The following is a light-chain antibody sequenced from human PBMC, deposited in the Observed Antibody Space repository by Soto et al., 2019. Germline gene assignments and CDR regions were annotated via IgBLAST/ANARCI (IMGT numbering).Light chain of an antibody. CDR2: EDN. CDR1: SGSIASNY. V-gene: IGLV6-57*02. J-gene: IGLJ3*02. CDR3: QSYDSSNRGV. Sequence: NFMLTQPHSVSESPGKTVTISCTGSSGSIASNYVQWYQQRPGGAPTTVIYEDNQRPSGVPDRFSGSIDSSSNSASLTISGLKTEDEAYYYCQSYDSSNRGVFGGGTKLTVL.